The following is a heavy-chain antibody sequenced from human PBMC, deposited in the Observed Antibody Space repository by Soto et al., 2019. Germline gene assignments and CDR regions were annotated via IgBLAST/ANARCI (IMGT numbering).Heavy chain of an antibody. CDR2: IIPIFGTA. J-gene: IGHJ4*02. V-gene: IGHV1-69*01. CDR3: ARGWGYDSTDYYYAY. CDR1: GGSFNRHT. D-gene: IGHD3-22*01. Sequence: QVQLVQSGAEVRKPGSSVRVSCKASGGSFNRHTISGVRQAPGQGLEWMGGIIPIFGTANHAQKFQGRVKIIADESTSTVYMELSSLRSDDTAIYYCARGWGYDSTDYYYAYWGQGTLVIVSS.